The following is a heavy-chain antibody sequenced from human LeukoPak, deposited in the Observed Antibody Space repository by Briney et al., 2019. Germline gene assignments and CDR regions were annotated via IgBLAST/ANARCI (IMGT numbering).Heavy chain of an antibody. V-gene: IGHV3-9*01. CDR1: GFTFSNAW. J-gene: IGHJ4*02. CDR2: ISSNSGGI. CDR3: AKDVQMTSNAYYNYFDY. Sequence: PGGSLRLSCAASGFTFSNAWMSWVRQAPGKGLEWVSGISSNSGGIDYADSVKGRFTISRDNAKNSLFLEMNSLRPEDTALYYCAKDVQMTSNAYYNYFDYWGQGTLVTVSS. D-gene: IGHD3-22*01.